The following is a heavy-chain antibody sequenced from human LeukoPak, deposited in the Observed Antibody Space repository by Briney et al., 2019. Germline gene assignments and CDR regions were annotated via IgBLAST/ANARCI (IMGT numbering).Heavy chain of an antibody. CDR2: ISAYNGNT. Sequence: ASVKVSCKASGYTFTSYGISWVRQAPGQGLEWMGWISAYNGNTNYAQKLQGRVTMTTDTSTSTAYMELISLRSDDMAVYYCASGMEGWYFDLWGRGTLVTVSS. CDR1: GYTFTSYG. D-gene: IGHD3-3*01. CDR3: ASGMEGWYFDL. V-gene: IGHV1-18*03. J-gene: IGHJ2*01.